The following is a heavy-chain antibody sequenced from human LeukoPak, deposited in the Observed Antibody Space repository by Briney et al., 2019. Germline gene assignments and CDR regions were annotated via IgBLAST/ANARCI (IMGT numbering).Heavy chain of an antibody. V-gene: IGHV1-46*01. Sequence: ASVKVSCKASGYTFTSYYMHWVRQAPGQGLEWMGIINTSGGSTSYAQKFQGRVTMTRDMSTSTVYMELSRLRSEETAVYYCARDGSGTYYMDVWGKGPTVTVSS. J-gene: IGHJ6*03. CDR1: GYTFTSYY. D-gene: IGHD3-10*01. CDR3: ARDGSGTYYMDV. CDR2: INTSGGST.